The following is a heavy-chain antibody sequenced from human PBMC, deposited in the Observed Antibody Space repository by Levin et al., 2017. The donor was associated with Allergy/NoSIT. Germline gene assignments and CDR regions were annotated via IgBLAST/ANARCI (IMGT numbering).Heavy chain of an antibody. V-gene: IGHV4-31*03. Sequence: SETLSLTCTVSGGSISSGGYYWSWIRQHPGKGLEWIGYIYYSGSTYYNPSLKSRVTISVDTSKNQFSLKLSSVTAADTAVYYCARNTVTTLILVWGQGTLVTVSS. CDR2: IYYSGST. CDR3: ARNTVTTLILV. D-gene: IGHD4-11*01. CDR1: GGSISSGGYY. J-gene: IGHJ4*02.